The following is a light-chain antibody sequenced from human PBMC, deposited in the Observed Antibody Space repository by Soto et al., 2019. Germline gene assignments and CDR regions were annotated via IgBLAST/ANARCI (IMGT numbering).Light chain of an antibody. CDR1: LSVSSSY. Sequence: EIVLTQSPGTLSLSPGERATLSCRASLSVSSSYLAWYQQKPGQAPRLLIYGASSRATGIPDRFSGSGSGTDFTLTISRLEPEDFAVYYCQQYGSSPTTFCQGAKVEIK. V-gene: IGKV3-20*01. CDR2: GAS. J-gene: IGKJ1*01. CDR3: QQYGSSPTT.